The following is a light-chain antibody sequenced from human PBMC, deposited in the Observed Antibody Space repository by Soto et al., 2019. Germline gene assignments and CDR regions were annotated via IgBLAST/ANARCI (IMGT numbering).Light chain of an antibody. CDR1: QSVSTY. Sequence: EIFLTQSPSTLSFSPLERSTLSCTASQSVSTYLAWYQQKPGQAPRLLIYDASNRATGIPARFSGSGSGTDFTLTISSLEPEDFAVYYCQQRGSWLLTFGGGTKVDIK. CDR2: DAS. V-gene: IGKV3-11*01. J-gene: IGKJ4*01. CDR3: QQRGSWLLT.